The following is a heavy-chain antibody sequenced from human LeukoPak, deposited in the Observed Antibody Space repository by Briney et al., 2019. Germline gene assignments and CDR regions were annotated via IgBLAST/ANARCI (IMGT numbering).Heavy chain of an antibody. Sequence: PGGSLRLSCAASGFTLDDYAMHWVRQAPGKGLEWVSGTGWNSGSIGYADSVKGRFTISRDNAKNSLYLQMNSLRAEDTALYYCAKDIYSGYDSYYFDYWGQGTLVTVSS. CDR3: AKDIYSGYDSYYFDY. D-gene: IGHD5-12*01. CDR1: GFTLDDYA. CDR2: TGWNSGSI. J-gene: IGHJ4*02. V-gene: IGHV3-9*01.